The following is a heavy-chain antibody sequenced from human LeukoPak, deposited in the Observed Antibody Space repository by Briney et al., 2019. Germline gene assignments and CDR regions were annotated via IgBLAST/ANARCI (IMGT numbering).Heavy chain of an antibody. CDR2: SYFTGNP. V-gene: IGHV4-59*08. CDR1: GSISSYY. J-gene: IGHJ4*02. CDR3: AGLRSTVAWASFDY. Sequence: SETLSLTCIVSGSISSYYWTWIRPPPGKGLAWIGHSYFTGNPNYNPFLKSRVTISVDPPKNQFSLKLTSVTAADTAVYYCAGLRSTVAWASFDYWGQGILVTVSS. D-gene: IGHD4-23*01.